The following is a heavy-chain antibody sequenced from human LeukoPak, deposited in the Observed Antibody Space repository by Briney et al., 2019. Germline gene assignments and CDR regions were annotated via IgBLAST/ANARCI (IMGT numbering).Heavy chain of an antibody. J-gene: IGHJ4*02. Sequence: GGSLRLSCAASGFTVSSNYMSWVRQAPGKGLEWVSVIYSGGSTYYADSVKGRFTISRDNSKNTLYLQMNSLRAEDTAVYYCARAMTTVTQFDYWGQGTLVTVSS. CDR2: IYSGGST. CDR1: GFTVSSNY. D-gene: IGHD4-17*01. CDR3: ARAMTTVTQFDY. V-gene: IGHV3-66*01.